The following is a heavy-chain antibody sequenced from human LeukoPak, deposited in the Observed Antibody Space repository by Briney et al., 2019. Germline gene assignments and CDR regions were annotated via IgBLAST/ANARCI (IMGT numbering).Heavy chain of an antibody. J-gene: IGHJ3*02. CDR2: ISSTSDYI. D-gene: IGHD3-16*02. CDR1: GYTFSHYS. CDR3: VSGNDPDSTWENYRLDAFDI. V-gene: IGHV3-21*01. Sequence: GGSLRLSCAASGYTFSHYSVNWVRQAPGKGLEWVSSISSTSDYIYYADSVKGRFTIPRDNTKSSLYLQMNSLRAEDTAVYYCVSGNDPDSTWENYRLDAFDIWGQGTTVIVSS.